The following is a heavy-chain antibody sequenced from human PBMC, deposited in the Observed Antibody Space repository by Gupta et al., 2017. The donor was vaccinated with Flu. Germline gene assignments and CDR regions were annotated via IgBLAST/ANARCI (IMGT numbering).Heavy chain of an antibody. V-gene: IGHV3-21*06. J-gene: IGHJ5*01. Sequence: EVHLVESGGGLVKPGGSLRLSCAASGFVFSSFPMHWVRQAPGKGLEWVASISSTTTYIYYADPVRGRFTISRDNVENSVFLQMNNLGAEDTALYFCARGERDTGINWFDSWGQGTLVTVSA. CDR2: ISSTTTYI. D-gene: IGHD1-26*01. CDR3: ARGERDTGINWFDS. CDR1: GFVFSSFP.